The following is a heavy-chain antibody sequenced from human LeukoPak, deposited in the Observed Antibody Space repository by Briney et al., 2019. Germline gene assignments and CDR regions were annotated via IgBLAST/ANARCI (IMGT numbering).Heavy chain of an antibody. Sequence: ASVKVSCKASGGTFSSYAISWVRQAPGQGLEWMGGIIPIFGTANYAQKFQGRVTITADKSTSAAYMELSSLRSEDTAVYYCARFPDCSSTSCYEYYYYMDVWGKGTTVTVSS. CDR1: GGTFSSYA. CDR2: IIPIFGTA. D-gene: IGHD2-2*01. CDR3: ARFPDCSSTSCYEYYYYMDV. J-gene: IGHJ6*03. V-gene: IGHV1-69*06.